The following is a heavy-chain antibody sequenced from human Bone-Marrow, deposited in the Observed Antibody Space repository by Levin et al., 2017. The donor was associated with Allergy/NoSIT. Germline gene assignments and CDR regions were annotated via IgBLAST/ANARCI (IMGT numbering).Heavy chain of an antibody. CDR1: GFTVSSNY. J-gene: IGHJ4*02. CDR2: IYSGGST. CDR3: ARCNYGDLYYFDY. V-gene: IGHV3-53*01. Sequence: GESLKISCAASGFTVSSNYMSWVRQAPGKGLEWVSVIYSGGSTYYADSVKGRFTISRDNSKNTLYLQMNSLRAEDTAVYYCARCNYGDLYYFDYWGQGTLVTVSS. D-gene: IGHD4-17*01.